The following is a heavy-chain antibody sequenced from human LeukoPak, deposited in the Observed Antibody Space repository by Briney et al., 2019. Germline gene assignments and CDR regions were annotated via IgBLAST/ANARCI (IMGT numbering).Heavy chain of an antibody. CDR3: AREPLWFGEPYAFDV. CDR2: IYRGGDT. J-gene: IGHJ3*01. CDR1: GFSIRSNY. V-gene: IGHV3-53*01. D-gene: IGHD3-10*01. Sequence: GGSLRLSCTASGFSIRSNYMSWVRQAPGKGLEWVSVIYRGGDTYYADSVKGRFTISRDNSEDTLYLQMNSLRAEDTALYYCAREPLWFGEPYAFDVWGQGTMVIVSS.